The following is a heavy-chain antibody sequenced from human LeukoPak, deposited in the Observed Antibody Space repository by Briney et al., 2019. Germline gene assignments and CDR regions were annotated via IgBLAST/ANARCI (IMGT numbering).Heavy chain of an antibody. J-gene: IGHJ4*02. CDR2: INPNSGGT. D-gene: IGHD5-12*01. CDR1: GYXFTGYY. Sequence: ASVKVSCKASGYXFTGYYIHWVRQAPGQGLEWMGRINPNSGGTSYAQEFQGRVTMTRDTSVTTAYMELSRLRSDDTAVYYCARYSGYDEPFEYWGQGTLVTVSS. CDR3: ARYSGYDEPFEY. V-gene: IGHV1-2*06.